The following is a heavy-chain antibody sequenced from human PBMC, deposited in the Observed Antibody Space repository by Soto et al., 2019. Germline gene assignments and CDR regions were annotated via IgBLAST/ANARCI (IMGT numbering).Heavy chain of an antibody. CDR2: LYYSDNT. CDR1: GGSISPFY. CDR3: ARDPPLGTGYTGSIGGYFDY. Sequence: SETLSLTCTVSGGSISPFYWSWVRQPPGKGLEWIGYLYYSDNTNYNPSLKSRVTISVDASKNQVSLRLTSVTAADTAVYYCARDPPLGTGYTGSIGGYFDYCGQRTLVTVSS. J-gene: IGHJ4*02. D-gene: IGHD3-9*01. V-gene: IGHV4-59*01.